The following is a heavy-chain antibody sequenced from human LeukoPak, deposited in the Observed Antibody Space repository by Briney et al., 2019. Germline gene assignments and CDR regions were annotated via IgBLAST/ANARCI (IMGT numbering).Heavy chain of an antibody. CDR3: ARDGFGTGSN. D-gene: IGHD3-16*01. CDR2: IKQDGGEK. Sequence: GGSLRLSCAASGLTFSNYWMDWVRQAPGKGLEWVANIKQDGGEKNYVDSVKGRFIISRDNAKNSLYLQMNTLRADDTAVYYCARDGFGTGSNWGQGTLVTVSS. CDR1: GLTFSNYW. V-gene: IGHV3-7*03. J-gene: IGHJ4*02.